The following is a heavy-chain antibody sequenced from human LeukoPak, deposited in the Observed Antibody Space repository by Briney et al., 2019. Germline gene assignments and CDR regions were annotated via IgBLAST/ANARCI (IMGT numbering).Heavy chain of an antibody. Sequence: PGGSLRLSCAASGFTFSDYYMSWIRQAPGKGLEWVSVIYNDGNTYYADSVKGRFTISRDNSKNMLYLQMNSLRAEDTAVYYCARDPLYCSGGSCYSYWGQGTLVTVSS. V-gene: IGHV3-66*01. CDR2: IYNDGNT. CDR3: ARDPLYCSGGSCYSY. J-gene: IGHJ4*02. D-gene: IGHD2-15*01. CDR1: GFTFSDYY.